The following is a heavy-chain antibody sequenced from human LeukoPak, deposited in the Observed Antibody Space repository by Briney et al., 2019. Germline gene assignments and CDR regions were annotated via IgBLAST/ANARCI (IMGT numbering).Heavy chain of an antibody. CDR3: ARVDYYGSGSYYKFPFDY. V-gene: IGHV1-2*02. D-gene: IGHD3-10*01. Sequence: ASVKVSCKASGYTFTGYYMHWVRQAPGQGLEWMGWINPNSGGTNYAQKFQGRVTMTRDTSISTAYMELSRLRSDDTAVYYCARVDYYGSGSYYKFPFDYWGQGTLVTVSS. J-gene: IGHJ4*02. CDR1: GYTFTGYY. CDR2: INPNSGGT.